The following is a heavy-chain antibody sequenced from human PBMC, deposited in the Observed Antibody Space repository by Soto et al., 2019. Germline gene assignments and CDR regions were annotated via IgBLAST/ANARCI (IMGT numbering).Heavy chain of an antibody. J-gene: IGHJ5*02. Sequence: PSETLSLTCAVSGGSISSGGYSWSWIRQPPGKGLEWIGYIYHSGSTYYNSSLKSRVTISVDRSKNQFSLKLSSVTAADTAVYYCARVPGPWGQGTLVTVSS. V-gene: IGHV4-30-2*01. CDR3: ARVPGP. D-gene: IGHD3-10*01. CDR1: GGSISSGGYS. CDR2: IYHSGST.